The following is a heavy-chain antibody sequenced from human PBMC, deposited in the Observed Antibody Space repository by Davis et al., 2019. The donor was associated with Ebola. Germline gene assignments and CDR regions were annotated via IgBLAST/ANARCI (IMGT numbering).Heavy chain of an antibody. J-gene: IGHJ5*02. CDR2: INSDGRTT. Sequence: GESLKISCAASGFTFSSYWMHWVRQAPGKGLVWVSRINSDGRTTAYADSVKGRFTISRDNAKNTLYLQTNTLRAEDTAVYYCARGGDYYGSGSYFAYWFDPWGQGTLVTVSS. CDR3: ARGGDYYGSGSYFAYWFDP. V-gene: IGHV3-74*01. D-gene: IGHD3-10*01. CDR1: GFTFSSYW.